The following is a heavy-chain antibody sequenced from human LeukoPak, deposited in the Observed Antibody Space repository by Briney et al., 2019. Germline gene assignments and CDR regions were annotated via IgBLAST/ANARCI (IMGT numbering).Heavy chain of an antibody. Sequence: ASVKVSCKASGYTLTGYYMHWVRQAPGQGLEWMGWINPNSGGTNYAQKFQGRVTMTRDTSISTAYMELSRLRSDDTAVYYCARTGGYYDSSGYPNWGQGTLVTVSS. CDR2: INPNSGGT. J-gene: IGHJ4*02. V-gene: IGHV1-2*02. D-gene: IGHD3-22*01. CDR3: ARTGGYYDSSGYPN. CDR1: GYTLTGYY.